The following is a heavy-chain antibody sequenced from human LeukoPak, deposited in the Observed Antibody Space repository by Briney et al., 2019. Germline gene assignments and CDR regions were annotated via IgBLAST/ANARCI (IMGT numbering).Heavy chain of an antibody. V-gene: IGHV1-18*01. CDR2: IRSDNGNT. Sequence: ASVKVSCEASGYTFTSYAISWVRQAPGQGLEWMGWIRSDNGNTKYAQRLQGRLTMTTDTSTSTAYMELRNLRSDDTAVYFCARDYAGTRPYYFDFWGQGTLATVSS. J-gene: IGHJ4*02. D-gene: IGHD2-2*01. CDR3: ARDYAGTRPYYFDF. CDR1: GYTFTSYA.